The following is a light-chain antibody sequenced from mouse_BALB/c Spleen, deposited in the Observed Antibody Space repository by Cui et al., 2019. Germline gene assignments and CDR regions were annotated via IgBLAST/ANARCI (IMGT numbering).Light chain of an antibody. J-gene: IGKJ5*01. CDR1: SSVSY. Sequence: HIVLSQSPAILSASPGEKVTMTCSASSSVSYMHSYKQKQGSYPKPWIYATPNLAAGVPARFSGSGSGTSYSLTISRVEAEDAATYYSQQWRSTTFGAGTKLEMK. CDR2: ATP. V-gene: IGKV4-72*01. CDR3: QQWRSTT.